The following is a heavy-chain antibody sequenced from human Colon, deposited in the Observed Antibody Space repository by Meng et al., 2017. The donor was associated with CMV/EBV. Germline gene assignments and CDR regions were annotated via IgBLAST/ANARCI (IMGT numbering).Heavy chain of an antibody. D-gene: IGHD2/OR15-2a*01. Sequence: GESLKISCAASGITFSSYGMHWVRQAPGKGLECVASIGYDGNYKFYSDSVKGRFFVSRDNSRSTLELHMNSLRPDDTAVYYCVKEGYRRTALIQIHAYREFDSWGQGVGVTVSS. CDR2: IGYDGNYK. CDR3: VKEGYRRTALIQIHAYREFDS. V-gene: IGHV3-30*02. CDR1: GITFSSYG. J-gene: IGHJ4*02.